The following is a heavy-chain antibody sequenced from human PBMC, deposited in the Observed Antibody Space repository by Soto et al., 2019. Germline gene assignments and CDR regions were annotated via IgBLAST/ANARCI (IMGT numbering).Heavy chain of an antibody. J-gene: IGHJ5*02. V-gene: IGHV2-5*01. Sequence: QITLKESGPTLVNPTQTLTLTCTFYGFSLTTPGAGVGWIRQPPGQALEWLALNYWNDDKPYSPSLKSRLTITKDTSKKNVVHKMTNMVPVDTATYYCAQRGYGHYPRDNRFDPWGQG. CDR1: GFSLTTPGAG. D-gene: IGHD4-17*01. CDR2: NYWNDDK. CDR3: AQRGYGHYPRDNRFDP.